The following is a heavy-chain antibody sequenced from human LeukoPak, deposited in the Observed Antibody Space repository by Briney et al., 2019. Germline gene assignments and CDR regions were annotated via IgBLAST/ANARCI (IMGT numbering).Heavy chain of an antibody. D-gene: IGHD3-16*01. V-gene: IGHV4-59*01. CDR2: IYYSGST. Sequence: PSETLSLTCTVSGGSISSYYWSWIRQPPGKGLEWIGYIYYSGSTNYNPSLKSRVTISVDTSKNQFSLKLSSVTAADTAVYYCARVFGGRGRPSNWFNLSLGGVYYYYYMDVWGKGTTVTVSS. CDR1: GGSISSYY. J-gene: IGHJ6*03. CDR3: ARVFGGRGRPSNWFNLSLGGVYYYYYMDV.